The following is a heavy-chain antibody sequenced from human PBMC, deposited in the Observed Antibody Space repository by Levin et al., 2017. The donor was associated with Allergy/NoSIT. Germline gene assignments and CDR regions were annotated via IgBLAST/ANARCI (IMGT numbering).Heavy chain of an antibody. CDR2: VHHNEKT. J-gene: IGHJ5*02. CDR3: ARDPRSGWTFDP. D-gene: IGHD6-19*01. Sequence: GSLRLSCTVSGVSISSSHYYWGWIRQPPGKGLEWLGSVHHNEKTYINLSLKSRITISLDTSKNQISLTLDSVTAADTAVYYCARDPRSGWTFDPWGQGTLVVVSS. V-gene: IGHV4-39*07. CDR1: GVSISSSHYY.